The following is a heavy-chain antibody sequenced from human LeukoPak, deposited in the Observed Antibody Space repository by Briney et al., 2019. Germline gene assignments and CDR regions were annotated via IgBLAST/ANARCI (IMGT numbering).Heavy chain of an antibody. J-gene: IGHJ4*02. CDR2: ISGGGDGA. CDR3: AKTPQGYSAYYDY. Sequence: PGGSLRLSCAASGFTLNNCAMSWVRQAPGKGVEWVSTISGGGDGAFYADSVKGRFTISRDNSGNTMSLQMNGLRAEDTAVYFCAKTPQGYSAYYDYCGQGALVTVSS. V-gene: IGHV3-23*01. CDR1: GFTLNNCA. D-gene: IGHD5-12*01.